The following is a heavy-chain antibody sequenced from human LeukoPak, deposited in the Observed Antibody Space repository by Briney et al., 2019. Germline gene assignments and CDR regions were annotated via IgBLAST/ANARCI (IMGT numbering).Heavy chain of an antibody. V-gene: IGHV4-34*01. Sequence: SETLSLTCAVYGGSFRGYYWSWIRQPPGKGLEWIGEINESGSTNYNPSLKSRVTISVDTSKNQFSLKLSSVTAADTAVYYCARVSVTTIYYYYYYMDVWGKGTTVTVSS. J-gene: IGHJ6*03. CDR3: ARVSVTTIYYYYYYMDV. CDR1: GGSFRGYY. D-gene: IGHD5-12*01. CDR2: INESGST.